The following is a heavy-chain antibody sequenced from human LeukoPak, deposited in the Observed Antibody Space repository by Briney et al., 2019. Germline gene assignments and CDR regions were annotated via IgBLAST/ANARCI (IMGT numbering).Heavy chain of an antibody. CDR1: GFTVSSND. J-gene: IGHJ5*02. V-gene: IGHV3-53*01. CDR3: ARTEGGIAVAGTSWFDP. D-gene: IGHD6-19*01. CDR2: IYAGGIT. Sequence: GSLRLSCAASGFTVSSNDMSLVRPAPRKGLEWVSNIYAGGITYYADSVKGRFTISRDTSKNTLYLQMNSLRAEDTAVYYCARTEGGIAVAGTSWFDPWGQGTLVTVSS.